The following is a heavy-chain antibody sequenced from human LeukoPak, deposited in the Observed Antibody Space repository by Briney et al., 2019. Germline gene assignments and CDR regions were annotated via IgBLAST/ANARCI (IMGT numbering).Heavy chain of an antibody. CDR3: ARHSRGPAAGPAFDY. D-gene: IGHD6-13*01. J-gene: IGHJ4*02. CDR1: GGPISSSTYY. Sequence: PSETLSLTCTVSGGPISSSTYYWGWIRQPPGKGLEWIGSIYYSGSTYYNPSLKSRVTISVDTSKNQFSLSSVTAADTAVYYCARHSRGPAAGPAFDYWGQGTLVTVSS. V-gene: IGHV4-39*01. CDR2: IYYSGST.